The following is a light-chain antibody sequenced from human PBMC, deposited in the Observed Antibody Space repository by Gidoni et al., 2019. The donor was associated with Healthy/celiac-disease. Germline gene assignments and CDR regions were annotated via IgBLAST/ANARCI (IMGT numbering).Light chain of an antibody. J-gene: IGKJ1*01. CDR2: DAS. V-gene: IGKV1-5*01. Sequence: DIQKTQSPSTLSASVGDRVTITCRASQSISSWLAWYQQKPGKAPKLLIYDASSLESGVPSRFSGSGSGTEFTLTISSLQPDDFATYYCQQYNSYWTFXXXTKVEIK. CDR3: QQYNSYWT. CDR1: QSISSW.